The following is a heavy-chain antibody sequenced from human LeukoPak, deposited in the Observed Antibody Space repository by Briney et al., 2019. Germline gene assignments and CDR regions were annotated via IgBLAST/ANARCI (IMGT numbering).Heavy chain of an antibody. D-gene: IGHD3-3*01. J-gene: IGHJ4*02. CDR3: ARENAIFGVVGFDY. CDR2: ISAYNGNT. CDR1: GYTFTSYG. Sequence: ASVKVSFKASGYTFTSYGISWVRQAPGQGLEWMGWISAYNGNTNYAQKLQGRVTMTTDTSTSTAYMELRSLRSDDTAVYYCARENAIFGVVGFDYWGQGTLVTVSS. V-gene: IGHV1-18*01.